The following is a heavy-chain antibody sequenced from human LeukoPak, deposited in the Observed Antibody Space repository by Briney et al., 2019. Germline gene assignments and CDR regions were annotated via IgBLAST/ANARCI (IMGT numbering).Heavy chain of an antibody. V-gene: IGHV4-34*01. D-gene: IGHD3-22*01. J-gene: IGHJ4*02. CDR3: ARTPKVKGYYYDSSGFMN. Sequence: TPSETLSLTCAVYGGSFSGYYWSWIRQPPGKGLGWVGEINHSGSTNYNPSLKSRVTISVDTSKNQFSLKLSSVTAADTAVYYCARTPKVKGYYYDSSGFMNWGQGTLVTVSS. CDR2: INHSGST. CDR1: GGSFSGYY.